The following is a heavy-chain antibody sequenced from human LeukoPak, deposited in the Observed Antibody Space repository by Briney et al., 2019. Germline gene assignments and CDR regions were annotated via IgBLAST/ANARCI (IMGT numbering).Heavy chain of an antibody. CDR2: ILNDGTWE. Sequence: GGSLRLSCAASGFTYSDYGMHWVRQAPGRGLEWVAFILNDGTWEYYPDSVKGRLTISRGNSRNTLYLQMNSVRLEDTAIYYCVKGGGISHNWFDSWGQGTLVTVSS. CDR3: VKGGGISHNWFDS. J-gene: IGHJ5*01. V-gene: IGHV3-30*02. D-gene: IGHD3-16*01. CDR1: GFTYSDYG.